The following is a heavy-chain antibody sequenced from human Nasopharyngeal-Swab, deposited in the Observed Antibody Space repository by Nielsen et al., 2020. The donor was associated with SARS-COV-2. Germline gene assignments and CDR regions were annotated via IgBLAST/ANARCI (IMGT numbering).Heavy chain of an antibody. CDR3: ARVGRMGSNGIPDDAFDI. CDR2: ISYSGAT. D-gene: IGHD2-8*01. Sequence: SETLSLTCTVSGGSIDTYYWNWIRQPPGKDLEWIGYISYSGATKYNPSLEGRVTISLDTSKNQFFLRLSAVTAADTAVYYCARVGRMGSNGIPDDAFDIWGQGTMVTVSS. V-gene: IGHV4-59*01. CDR1: GGSIDTYY. J-gene: IGHJ3*02.